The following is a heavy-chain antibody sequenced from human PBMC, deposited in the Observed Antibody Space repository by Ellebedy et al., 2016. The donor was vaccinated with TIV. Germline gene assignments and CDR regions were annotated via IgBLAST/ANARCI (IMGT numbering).Heavy chain of an antibody. CDR1: GFNFIRYA. CDR3: AKDTGGYSGSGSYFDS. CDR2: VSGTGGRT. V-gene: IGHV3-23*01. J-gene: IGHJ4*02. D-gene: IGHD5-12*01. Sequence: PGGSLRLSCAASGFNFIRYAMSWVRQAPGKGLEWVSAVSGTGGRTYYADSVKGRFTISRDKSQNTVYLQMHSLRAEDTALYCCAKDTGGYSGSGSYFDSWGQGTLVTVSS.